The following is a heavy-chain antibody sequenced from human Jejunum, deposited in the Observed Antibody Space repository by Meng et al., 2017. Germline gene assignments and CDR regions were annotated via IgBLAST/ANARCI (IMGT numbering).Heavy chain of an antibody. CDR2: VSLDGSDS. CDR1: GFTFSRYW. V-gene: IGHV3-74*03. D-gene: IGHD3-9*01. J-gene: IGHJ6*02. CDR3: VRSSFYDSLTGTYGMDV. Sequence: GGSLRLSCAASGFTFSRYWMHWVRQAPGKGLVWVSRVSLDGSDSTYADSVKGRFTISRDNAQNTLYLQMNSLRAEDTAVYYCVRSSFYDSLTGTYGMDVWGQGTTVTVSS.